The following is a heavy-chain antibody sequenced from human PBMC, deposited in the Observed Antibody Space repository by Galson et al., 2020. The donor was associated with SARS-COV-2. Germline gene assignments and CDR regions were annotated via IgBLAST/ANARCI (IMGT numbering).Heavy chain of an antibody. V-gene: IGHV3-23*01. CDR3: AKDWGEGNTMYYFDY. CDR1: GFSFSNYA. CDR2: ISGTGGST. Sequence: GESLKISCAASGFSFSNYAMSWVRQAPGKGMEWVSGISGTGGSTYYADSVKGRFTISRDNSKNTLYLQMNNLRAEDTAVYYCAKDWGEGNTMYYFDYWGQGTLVTVSS. J-gene: IGHJ4*02. D-gene: IGHD3-10*02.